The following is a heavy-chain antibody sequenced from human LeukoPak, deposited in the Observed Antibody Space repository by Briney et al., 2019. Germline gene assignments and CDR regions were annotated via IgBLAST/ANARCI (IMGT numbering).Heavy chain of an antibody. Sequence: ASVKVSCKASGYTFTGYYMHWVRQAPGQGLEWMGWINPNSGGTNYAQKFQGGVTMTRDTSISTAYMELSRLRSDDTAVYYCARDVAAAAHPEALDAFDIWGQGTMVTVSS. D-gene: IGHD6-13*01. CDR2: INPNSGGT. J-gene: IGHJ3*02. V-gene: IGHV1-2*02. CDR1: GYTFTGYY. CDR3: ARDVAAAAHPEALDAFDI.